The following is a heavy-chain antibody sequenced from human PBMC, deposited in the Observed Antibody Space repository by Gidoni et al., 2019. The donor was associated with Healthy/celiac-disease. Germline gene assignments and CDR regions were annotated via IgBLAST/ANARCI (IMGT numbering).Heavy chain of an antibody. D-gene: IGHD6-19*01. CDR3: ARLESSGWYYFDY. CDR1: GGTFSSYA. V-gene: IGHV1-69*01. CDR2: IIPIFGTA. J-gene: IGHJ4*02. Sequence: HEQLVQSGAAVKKPGSSVQVSCKACGGTFSSYAISWVRQAPGQGLEWMGGIIPIFGTANYAQKFQGRVTITADESTSTAYMELSSLRSEDTAVYYCARLESSGWYYFDYWGQGTLVTVSS.